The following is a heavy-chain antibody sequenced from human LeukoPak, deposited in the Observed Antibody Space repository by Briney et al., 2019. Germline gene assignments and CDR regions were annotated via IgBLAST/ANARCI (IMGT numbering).Heavy chain of an antibody. D-gene: IGHD3-10*01. V-gene: IGHV3-21*01. J-gene: IGHJ4*02. CDR2: ISSSSSYI. CDR3: ARTITMVRGADY. Sequence: GGSLRLSCAASGFTFSSYSMNWVRQAPGKGLEWVSSISSSSSYIYYADSVKGRFTISRDNAKNSLYLQMNSLRAEDTAVYYCARTITMVRGADYWGQGALVTVSS. CDR1: GFTFSSYS.